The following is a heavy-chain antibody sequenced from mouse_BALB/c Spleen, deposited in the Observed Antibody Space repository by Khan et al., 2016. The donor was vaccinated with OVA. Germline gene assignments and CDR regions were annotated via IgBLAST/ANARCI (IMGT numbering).Heavy chain of an antibody. J-gene: IGHJ3*01. CDR1: GFTFSDYG. D-gene: IGHD1-2*01. Sequence: EVELVEPGGGLVQPGGSRKLSCAASGFTFSDYGMAWVRQAPGKGPEWVAFISDLAYTIYYADTGTGRFTISRGNAKNTLYLEMSSLRSEDTAIYYCARGGGTAPFAYWGLGTLVTVSA. V-gene: IGHV5-15*02. CDR3: ARGGGTAPFAY. CDR2: ISDLAYTI.